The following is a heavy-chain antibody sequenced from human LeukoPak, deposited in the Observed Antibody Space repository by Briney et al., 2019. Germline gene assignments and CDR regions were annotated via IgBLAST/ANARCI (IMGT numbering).Heavy chain of an antibody. J-gene: IGHJ4*02. D-gene: IGHD2-2*01. V-gene: IGHV4-4*07. CDR3: ARDCSSTSCYGLFDY. Sequence: PSETLSLTCTVSGGSISSYYWSWIRQPAGKGLEWIGRIYTSGSTNYNPSLKSRVTMSVDTSKNQFSLKLSSVTAADTAVYYCARDCSSTSCYGLFDYWGQGTLVTVSS. CDR2: IYTSGST. CDR1: GGSISSYY.